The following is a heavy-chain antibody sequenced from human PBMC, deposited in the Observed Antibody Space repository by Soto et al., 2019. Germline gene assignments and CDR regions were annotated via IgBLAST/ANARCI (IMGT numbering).Heavy chain of an antibody. D-gene: IGHD2-15*01. CDR2: MYYSGST. J-gene: IGHJ3*02. V-gene: IGHV4-61*01. CDR3: ASYCSGGSCSTPSTFDI. Sequence: QVQLQESGPGLVKPSETLSLTCTVSGGSVSSGSYYWSWFRQPPGKGLEWIAYMYYSGSTNYNPSLKSRVTMSVDTSKNQFSLKLSPVTAADTAVYYCASYCSGGSCSTPSTFDIWGQGTMVTVSS. CDR1: GGSVSSGSYY.